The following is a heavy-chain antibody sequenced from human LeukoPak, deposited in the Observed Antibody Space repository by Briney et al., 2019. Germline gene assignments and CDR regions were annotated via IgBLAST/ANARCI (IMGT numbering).Heavy chain of an antibody. Sequence: SETLSLTCAVYGGSFSGYYWSWIRQPPGKGLEWIGYIYYSGSTNYNPSLKSRVTISVDTSKNQFSLKLSSVTAADTAVYYCARVGCSSTSCYFSPDAFDIWGQGTMVTVSS. CDR2: IYYSGST. CDR3: ARVGCSSTSCYFSPDAFDI. J-gene: IGHJ3*02. CDR1: GGSFSGYY. D-gene: IGHD2-2*01. V-gene: IGHV4-59*01.